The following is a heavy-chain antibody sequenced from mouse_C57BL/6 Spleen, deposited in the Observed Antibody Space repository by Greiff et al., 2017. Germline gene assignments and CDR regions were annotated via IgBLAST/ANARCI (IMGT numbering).Heavy chain of an antibody. V-gene: IGHV1-20*01. J-gene: IGHJ3*01. D-gene: IGHD2-2*01. CDR3: ASFYYGYDGFAY. CDR2: INPYNGDT. CDR1: GYSFTGYF. Sequence: VQLQQSGPELVKPGDSVKISCKASGYSFTGYFMNWVMQSHGKSLEWIGRINPYNGDTFYNQKFKGKATLTVDKSSSTAHMELRSLTSEDSAVDYCASFYYGYDGFAYWGQGTLVTVSA.